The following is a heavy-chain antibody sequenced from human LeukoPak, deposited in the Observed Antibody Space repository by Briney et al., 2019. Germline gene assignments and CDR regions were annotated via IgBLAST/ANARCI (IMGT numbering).Heavy chain of an antibody. CDR1: GYTFTYRY. V-gene: IGHV1-45*02. CDR2: ITPFNGNT. CDR3: ASPFFTDGVVAPHDAFDI. J-gene: IGHJ3*02. D-gene: IGHD3-22*01. Sequence: GSSVKVSCKASGYTFTYRYLHWVRQAPGQALEWMGWITPFNGNTNYAQIFQDRVTITRDRSMSTAYMELSSLRSEDTAMYYCASPFFTDGVVAPHDAFDIWGQGTMVTVSS.